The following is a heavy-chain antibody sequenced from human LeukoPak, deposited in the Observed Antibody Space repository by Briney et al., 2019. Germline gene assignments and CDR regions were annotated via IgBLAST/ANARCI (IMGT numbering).Heavy chain of an antibody. Sequence: GGSLRLSCATSGFAVSSNYMSWVRQAPGKGLEWVSVIYSGGSTYYADSVKGRFTISRDNSKNTLYLQMNSLRAEDTAVYYCARTGPRFGVDYWGQGTLVTVSS. CDR3: ARTGPRFGVDY. D-gene: IGHD1-14*01. CDR1: GFAVSSNY. CDR2: IYSGGST. J-gene: IGHJ4*02. V-gene: IGHV3-66*02.